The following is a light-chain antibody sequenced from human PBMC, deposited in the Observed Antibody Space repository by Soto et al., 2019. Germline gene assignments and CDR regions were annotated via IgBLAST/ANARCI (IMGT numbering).Light chain of an antibody. CDR1: QSISTY. CDR3: QQRVDWPRT. V-gene: IGKV3-11*01. Sequence: EIVLTQSPATLALAPGERATLSCRASQSISTYLAWYQQRPGQAPRLVINDASTRAPGISARFSGSGSGTDFTLTISSLEAEDFAVYYCQQRVDWPRTFGQGTRVEVK. CDR2: DAS. J-gene: IGKJ1*01.